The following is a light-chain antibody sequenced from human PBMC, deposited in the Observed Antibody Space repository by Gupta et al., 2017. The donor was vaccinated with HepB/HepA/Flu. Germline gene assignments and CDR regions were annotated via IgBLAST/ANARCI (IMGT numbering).Light chain of an antibody. Sequence: EIVLTQSPGTLSLSPGERATLSCRASLSVSSSYLAWYQQKPGQAPRLLIYGASSRAKGIPDRFSGSGDGTDVTLTISRREPEDFAVYYCQQEGSEPGKCSFGQGTKLEIK. CDR1: LSVSSSY. CDR2: GAS. V-gene: IGKV3-20*01. J-gene: IGKJ2*04. CDR3: QQEGSEPGKCS.